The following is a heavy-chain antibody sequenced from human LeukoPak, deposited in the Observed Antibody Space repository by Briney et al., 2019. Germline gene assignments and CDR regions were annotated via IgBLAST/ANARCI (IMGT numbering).Heavy chain of an antibody. CDR3: TRSGFGGGVHFDY. CDR2: MNPNSGDT. D-gene: IGHD3-16*01. CDR1: GYTFTNYD. V-gene: IGHV1-8*01. J-gene: IGHJ4*02. Sequence: ASVKVSCKASGYTFTNYDINWVRQAAGQGLEWMGWMNPNSGDTGYVEKFQGRVTMTRYTSMNTAYMALSSLRSEDTAVYYCTRSGFGGGVHFDYWGQGTPVTVSS.